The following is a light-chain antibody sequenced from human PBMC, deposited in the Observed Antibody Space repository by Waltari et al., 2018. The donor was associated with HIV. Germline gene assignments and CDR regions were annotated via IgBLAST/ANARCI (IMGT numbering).Light chain of an antibody. CDR3: ISFTTTNSPHVL. V-gene: IGLV2-14*01. Sequence: QSALTQPASVSGSPGQSLTISCTGTSSYVGGYKYVPCYQQHPGKAPKLMIYEVNNRPSGISDRFSGSKSANTASLTISGLQADDEADYYCISFTTTNSPHVLFGGGTKLTV. J-gene: IGLJ2*01. CDR1: SSYVGGYKY. CDR2: EVN.